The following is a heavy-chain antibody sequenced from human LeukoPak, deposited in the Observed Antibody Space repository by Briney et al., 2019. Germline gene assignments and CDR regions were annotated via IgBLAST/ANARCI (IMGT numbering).Heavy chain of an antibody. V-gene: IGHV3-23*01. D-gene: IGHD3-22*01. J-gene: IGHJ4*02. CDR3: AKTRYYYDSSGQWYFDY. Sequence: GGSLRLSCAASGFTFSSYAMSWVRQAPGKGLEWVSAISGSGGSTYYADSVKGRFTISRDNSKNTLYLQMNSLRAEDTAVYYCAKTRYYYDSSGQWYFDYWGQGTLVTVSS. CDR1: GFTFSSYA. CDR2: ISGSGGST.